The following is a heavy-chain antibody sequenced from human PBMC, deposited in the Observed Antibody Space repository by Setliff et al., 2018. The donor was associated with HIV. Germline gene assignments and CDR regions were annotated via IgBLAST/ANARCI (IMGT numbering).Heavy chain of an antibody. CDR2: IYYSGST. Sequence: SETLSLTCAFYHGSFSGYYWSWIRQHPGKGLEWIGYIYYSGSTYYNPSLKSRVTISVDTSKNQFSLKLSSVTAADTAVYYCARALKARVDPWGQGTLVTVSS. J-gene: IGHJ5*02. CDR1: HGSFSGYY. CDR3: ARALKARVDP. V-gene: IGHV4-31*11. D-gene: IGHD6-6*01.